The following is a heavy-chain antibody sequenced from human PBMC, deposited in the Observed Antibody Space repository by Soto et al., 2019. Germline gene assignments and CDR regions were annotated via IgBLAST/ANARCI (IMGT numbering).Heavy chain of an antibody. CDR1: GLSLSNGRLG. CDR3: ALIKDCSRTDCYLASFDP. CDR2: IFSNDDK. D-gene: IGHD2-2*01. Sequence: QVTLKESGPVLVKPTETLTLTCTVSGLSLSNGRLGVSWIRQPPGKALEWLAHIFSNDDKSYSTSLKSRLTIPKDPSRRQVVLTMTSMDPVASATYYCALIKDCSRTDCYLASFDPWGQGTLVTVSS. J-gene: IGHJ5*02. V-gene: IGHV2-26*01.